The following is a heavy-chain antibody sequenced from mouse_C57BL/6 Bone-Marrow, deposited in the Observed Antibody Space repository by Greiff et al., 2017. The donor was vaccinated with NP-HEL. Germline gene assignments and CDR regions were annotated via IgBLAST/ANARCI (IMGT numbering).Heavy chain of an antibody. J-gene: IGHJ4*01. CDR1: GYTFTSYN. V-gene: IGHV1-12*01. Sequence: QVQLQQSGAELVRPGASVKMSCKASGYTFTSYNMHWVKQTPRQGLEWIGAIYPGNGGTSYNQKFKGKATLTVDKSSSTADMQLSSLTSEDSAVYFCARSVYYGSSYYAMDYWGQGTSVTVSS. CDR3: ARSVYYGSSYYAMDY. D-gene: IGHD1-1*01. CDR2: IYPGNGGT.